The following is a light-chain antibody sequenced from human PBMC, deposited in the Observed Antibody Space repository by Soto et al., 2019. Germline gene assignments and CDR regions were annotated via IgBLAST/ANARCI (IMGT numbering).Light chain of an antibody. V-gene: IGLV2-23*01. CDR1: AIDVGTYNL. CDR3: CSYAGSSTLV. J-gene: IGLJ3*02. Sequence: QSALTQPASVSGSPGQSITISCTGTAIDVGTYNLVSWYQHHPGKAPKLMIYEGTKRPSGVSNRFSGSKSGNTASLTISGLQAEDEADYFCCSYAGSSTLVFGVGTKLTVL. CDR2: EGT.